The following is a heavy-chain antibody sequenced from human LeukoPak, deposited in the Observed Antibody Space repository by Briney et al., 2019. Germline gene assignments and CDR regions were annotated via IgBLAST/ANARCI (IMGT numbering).Heavy chain of an antibody. V-gene: IGHV1-69*04. CDR3: ARGTTVTTGGRYFDY. J-gene: IGHJ4*02. Sequence: SVKVSCKASGGTFSSYAISWVRQAPGQGLEWMGRIIPILGIANYAQKFQGRVTITADKSTSTAYMELSSLRSEDTAVYYCARGTTVTTGGRYFDYWGQGTLVTVSS. CDR1: GGTFSSYA. D-gene: IGHD4-17*01. CDR2: IIPILGIA.